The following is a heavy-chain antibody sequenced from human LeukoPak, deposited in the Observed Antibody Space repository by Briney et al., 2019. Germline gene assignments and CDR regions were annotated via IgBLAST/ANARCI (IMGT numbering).Heavy chain of an antibody. CDR2: ISAYNGST. D-gene: IGHD6-19*01. Sequence: ASVKVSCKASGYTFTSYAMHWVRQAPGQRLEWMGWISAYNGSTKYAQKLQGRVTMTTDTSTGTAYMELRSLRPDDTAVYHCARDLTSNVAVTEYHYYAMDVWGQGTTVTVSS. V-gene: IGHV1-18*01. CDR3: ARDLTSNVAVTEYHYYAMDV. J-gene: IGHJ6*02. CDR1: GYTFTSYA.